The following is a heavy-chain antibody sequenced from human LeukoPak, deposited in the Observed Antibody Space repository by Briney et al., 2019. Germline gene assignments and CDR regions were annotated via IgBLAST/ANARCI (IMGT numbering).Heavy chain of an antibody. Sequence: PGGSLRLSCAAAEFKFDDYAMHWVRQGPRKGLEWVAGISWSSGHMEYAESVKGRFTISRDNARNALYLQMDGLRRDDTALYYCVRSVVVVAATPTHFDLWGRGTQVIVSS. D-gene: IGHD2-15*01. CDR3: VRSVVVVAATPTHFDL. J-gene: IGHJ2*01. CDR2: ISWSSGHM. V-gene: IGHV3-9*01. CDR1: EFKFDDYA.